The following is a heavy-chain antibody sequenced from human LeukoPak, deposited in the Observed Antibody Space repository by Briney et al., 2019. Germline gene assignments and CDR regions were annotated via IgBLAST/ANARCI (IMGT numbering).Heavy chain of an antibody. V-gene: IGHV4-39*01. Sequence: PSETLSLTCTVSGGSISSSSYYSGWIRQPPGKGLEWIGSIYYSGSTYYNPSLKSRVTISVDTSKNQFSLKLSSVTAPDTAVYYCARQGARLLSDGDYPGWFDPWGQGTLVTVSS. CDR2: IYYSGST. CDR3: ARQGARLLSDGDYPGWFDP. J-gene: IGHJ5*02. D-gene: IGHD4-17*01. CDR1: GGSISSSSYY.